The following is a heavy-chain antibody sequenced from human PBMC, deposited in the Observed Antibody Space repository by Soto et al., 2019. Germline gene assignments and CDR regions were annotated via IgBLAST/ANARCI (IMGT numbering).Heavy chain of an antibody. Sequence: GGSLILSCATSGFILSSYSMNWVRQAPGKGLEWVSSISSSSSYIYYADSVKGRFTISRDNAKNSLYLQMNSLRAEDTAVYYCARDYCSSTSCLFDYWGQGTLVTVSS. CDR2: ISSSSSYI. CDR1: GFILSSYS. CDR3: ARDYCSSTSCLFDY. D-gene: IGHD2-2*01. J-gene: IGHJ4*02. V-gene: IGHV3-21*01.